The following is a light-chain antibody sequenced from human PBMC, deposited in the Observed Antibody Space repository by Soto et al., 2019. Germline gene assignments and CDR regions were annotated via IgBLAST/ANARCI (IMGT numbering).Light chain of an antibody. CDR2: DVS. V-gene: IGKV3-11*01. Sequence: LLLTQSPFTLSLSPGARATLSCGASQNISSYLIWYQQKPGQAPRLLIYDVSNRATGIPARFSGSGCGTDFTLTISRLEHEDVAVYYCQQYAPSHAITFGQGTRLEIK. J-gene: IGKJ5*01. CDR1: QNISSY. CDR3: QQYAPSHAIT.